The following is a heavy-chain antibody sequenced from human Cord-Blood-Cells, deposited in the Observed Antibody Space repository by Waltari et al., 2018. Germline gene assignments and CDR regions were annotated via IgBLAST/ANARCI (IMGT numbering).Heavy chain of an antibody. J-gene: IGHJ5*02. CDR2: INPNSGGT. Sequence: QVQLVQSGAEVKKPGASVQVSCKASGYTFTGSYLHWVRQAPGQGLEWMGWINPNSGGTNYAQKFQGRVTMTRDTSISTAYMELSRLRSDDTAVYYCARGLSSSLSSGWFDPWGQGTLVTVSS. CDR3: ARGLSSSLSSGWFDP. V-gene: IGHV1-2*02. D-gene: IGHD6-13*01. CDR1: GYTFTGSY.